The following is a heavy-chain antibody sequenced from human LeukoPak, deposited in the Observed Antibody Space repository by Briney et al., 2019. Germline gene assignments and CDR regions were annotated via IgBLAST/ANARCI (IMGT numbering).Heavy chain of an antibody. CDR1: GSSISSGSYY. D-gene: IGHD3-22*01. J-gene: IGHJ4*02. V-gene: IGHV4-61*02. Sequence: PSQTLSLTCTVSGSSISSGSYYWSWIRRPAGKGLEWIGRIYTSGSTNYNPSLKSRVTISVDTSKNQFSLKLSSVTAADTAVYYCARAHPHNKRITMIVKYYFDYWGQGTLVTVSS. CDR3: ARAHPHNKRITMIVKYYFDY. CDR2: IYTSGST.